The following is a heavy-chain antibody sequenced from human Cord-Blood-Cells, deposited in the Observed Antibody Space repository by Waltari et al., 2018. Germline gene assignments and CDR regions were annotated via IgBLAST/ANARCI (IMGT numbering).Heavy chain of an antibody. CDR2: INHSGST. Sequence: QVQLQQWGAGLLKPSETLSLTCAVYGGSSSGYYWSWIRQTPGKGLEWIGEINHSGSTNYNPSLKSRVTISVDTSKNQFSLKLSSVTAADTAVYYCARGYCSSTSCYTRRGNYFDYWGQGTLVTVSS. CDR1: GGSSSGYY. J-gene: IGHJ4*02. D-gene: IGHD2-2*02. V-gene: IGHV4-34*01. CDR3: ARGYCSSTSCYTRRGNYFDY.